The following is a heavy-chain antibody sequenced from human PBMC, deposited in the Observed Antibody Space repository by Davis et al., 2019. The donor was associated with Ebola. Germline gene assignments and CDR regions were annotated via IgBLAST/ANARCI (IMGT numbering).Heavy chain of an antibody. CDR1: GFTFTSYV. CDR3: AKGGRSPLHQIDY. CDR2: ISGSGSSP. D-gene: IGHD3-16*01. V-gene: IGHV3-23*01. Sequence: GESLKISCAASGFTFTSYVMTWVRQAPGKGLNWVSTISGSGSSPYYADSVKGRFTISRDKSKNTMYLQMNSLRDEDTAVYYCAKGGRSPLHQIDYWGQGTLVTVSS. J-gene: IGHJ4*02.